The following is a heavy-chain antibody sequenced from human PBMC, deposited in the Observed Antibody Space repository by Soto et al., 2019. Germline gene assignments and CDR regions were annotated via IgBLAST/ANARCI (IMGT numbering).Heavy chain of an antibody. CDR1: GGTFSGYW. CDR2: INGDGTTT. Sequence: EVQLVESGGDLVQPGGPLRLSCAASGGTFSGYWMHWVRQVPGKGLVWVSRINGDGTTTTYADSVQGRFTISRDNGKNTVYLQMNSLRVDDTGVYFCARSCCGEQNWFDPWGQGTLVTVSS. D-gene: IGHD4-17*01. CDR3: ARSCCGEQNWFDP. J-gene: IGHJ5*02. V-gene: IGHV3-74*01.